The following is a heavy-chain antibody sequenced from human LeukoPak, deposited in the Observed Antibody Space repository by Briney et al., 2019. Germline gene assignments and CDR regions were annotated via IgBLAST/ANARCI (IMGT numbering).Heavy chain of an antibody. CDR3: ARDVRVLSGYSPSYFDY. CDR1: GFTVGSNY. J-gene: IGHJ4*02. D-gene: IGHD5-18*01. Sequence: GGSLRLSCAASGFTVGSNYMSWVRQAPGKGLEWVSVIYSGGSTYYAGSVKGRFTISRDNSKNTLYLQMNSLRAEDTAMYYCARDVRVLSGYSPSYFDYWGQGTLVTVSS. V-gene: IGHV3-53*01. CDR2: IYSGGST.